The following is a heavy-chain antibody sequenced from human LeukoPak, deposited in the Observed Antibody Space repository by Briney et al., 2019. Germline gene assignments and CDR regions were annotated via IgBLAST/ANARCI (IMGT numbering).Heavy chain of an antibody. Sequence: ASVKVSCKASGYTFTGYYLHWVRQAPGQGLEWMGWINPNSGGTNYAQKFQGRVTMTRDTSISTAYMELSRLRSDDTAVYYCARDVRYGAPTRQWGQGTLVTVSS. CDR3: ARDVRYGAPTRQ. J-gene: IGHJ4*02. CDR2: INPNSGGT. D-gene: IGHD5-24*01. CDR1: GYTFTGYY. V-gene: IGHV1-2*02.